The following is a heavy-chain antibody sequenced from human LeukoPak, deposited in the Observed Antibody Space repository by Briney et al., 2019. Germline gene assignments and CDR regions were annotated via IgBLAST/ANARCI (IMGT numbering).Heavy chain of an antibody. V-gene: IGHV3-9*01. Sequence: GGSLRLSCAASGFTFDDYAIHWVRQAPGRGLEWVSGISWNSATTGYADSVKGRFTISRDNANNSLYLQMNSLRAKDTALYYCAKVLGYSYGYFDYWGQGTLVTVSS. CDR3: AKVLGYSYGYFDY. CDR2: ISWNSATT. J-gene: IGHJ4*02. D-gene: IGHD5-18*01. CDR1: GFTFDDYA.